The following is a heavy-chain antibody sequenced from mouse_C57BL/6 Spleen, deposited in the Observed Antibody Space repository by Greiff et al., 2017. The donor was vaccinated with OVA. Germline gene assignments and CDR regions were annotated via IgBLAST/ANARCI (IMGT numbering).Heavy chain of an antibody. J-gene: IGHJ2*01. CDR1: GYTFTDYE. V-gene: IGHV1-15*01. CDR3: TRPTVVAPLGY. Sequence: QVQLQQSGAELVRPGASVTLSCKASGYTFTDYEMHWVKQTPVHGLEWIGAIDPETGGTAYNQKFKGKAILTADKSSSTAYMELRSLTSEDSAVYYCTRPTVVAPLGYGGQGTTLTVSS. CDR2: IDPETGGT. D-gene: IGHD1-1*01.